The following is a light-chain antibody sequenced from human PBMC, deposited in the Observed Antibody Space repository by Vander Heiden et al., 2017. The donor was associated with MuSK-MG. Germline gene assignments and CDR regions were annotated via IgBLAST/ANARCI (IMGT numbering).Light chain of an antibody. CDR3: QQRSYWPLT. CDR1: QSVSSY. V-gene: IGKV3-11*01. CDR2: DTS. J-gene: IGKJ4*01. Sequence: EITVTQSPATLSLSPGERATLSCRASQSVSSYLVWYQQKPGQAPRLLIYDTSNRATGIPARFSGSGSGTDFTLTISSLEPEDFAVYYCQQRSYWPLTFGGGTKVEIK.